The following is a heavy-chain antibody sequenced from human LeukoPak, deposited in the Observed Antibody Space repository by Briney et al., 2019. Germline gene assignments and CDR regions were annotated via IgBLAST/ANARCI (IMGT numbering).Heavy chain of an antibody. Sequence: SETLSLTRTVSGGSISSQYWNWIRQPPGKGLEWIGYIYYSGSTNYNPSLKSRVTISVDTSKNQFSLKLSSVTAADTAVYYCARETTVVTAGRSDVFDIWGQGTMVTVSS. V-gene: IGHV4-59*11. D-gene: IGHD4-23*01. CDR3: ARETTVVTAGRSDVFDI. CDR1: GGSISSQY. J-gene: IGHJ3*02. CDR2: IYYSGST.